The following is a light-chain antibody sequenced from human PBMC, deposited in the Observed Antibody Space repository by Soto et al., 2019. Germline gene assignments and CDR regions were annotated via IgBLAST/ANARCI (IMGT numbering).Light chain of an antibody. V-gene: IGKV3-15*01. J-gene: IGKJ2*01. CDR1: QSVSSN. Sequence: EIVMTQSPATLSVSPGERATLSCRDSQSVSSNLAWYQQKPGQAPRLLIYGASTRATGIPARFSGSGSGTEITLTISNLQSEDFAVYYWQQYNNWAPLHTFGQGTKLEIK. CDR2: GAS. CDR3: QQYNNWAPLHT.